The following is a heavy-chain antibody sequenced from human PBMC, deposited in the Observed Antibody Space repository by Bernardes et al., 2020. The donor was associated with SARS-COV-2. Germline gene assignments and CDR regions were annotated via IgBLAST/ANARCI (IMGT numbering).Heavy chain of an antibody. CDR3: ARRQGGNGWSEAYFGY. CDR1: GFSLGTTGVG. CDR2: IYWNNDK. D-gene: IGHD6-19*01. Sequence: SGPTLVKPTETLTLTCTFSGFSLGTTGVGVGWIRQTPGKALEWLALIYWNNDKRYSPSLKNRLTITKDTSKNQVVLTMTDMEPVDAGTYYCARRQGGNGWSEAYFGYWGQGTLVTVS. V-gene: IGHV2-5*01. J-gene: IGHJ4*02.